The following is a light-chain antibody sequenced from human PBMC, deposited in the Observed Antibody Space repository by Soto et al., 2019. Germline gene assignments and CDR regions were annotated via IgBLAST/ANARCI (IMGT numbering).Light chain of an antibody. Sequence: TQSPATLSLSPGERVTLSCRASQSVSSDLAWYHQKPGQAPRLLIYGASTRATGIPARFSGSGSGTEFTLTISSLQSEDFAVYYCQQYNNWPPLTFGGGTKVDIK. CDR2: GAS. CDR3: QQYNNWPPLT. J-gene: IGKJ4*01. V-gene: IGKV3-15*01. CDR1: QSVSSD.